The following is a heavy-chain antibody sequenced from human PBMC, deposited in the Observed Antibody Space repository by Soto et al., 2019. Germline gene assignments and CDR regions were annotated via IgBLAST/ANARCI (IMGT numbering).Heavy chain of an antibody. CDR1: VFTFSSYD. V-gene: IGHV3-30*18. J-gene: IGHJ4*02. CDR2: ISYDGSNK. CDR3: AKDVRGWYFDY. Sequence: GWSLRLSCSASVFTFSSYDMHWFRQAPGKGLEWVAVISYDGSNKYYADSVKGRFTISRDNSKNTLHLQMNSLRAEDTAVYYCAKDVRGWYFDYWGQGTLVTVSS. D-gene: IGHD6-19*01.